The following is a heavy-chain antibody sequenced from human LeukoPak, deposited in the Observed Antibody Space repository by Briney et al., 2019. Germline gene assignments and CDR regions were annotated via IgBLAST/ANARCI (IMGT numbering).Heavy chain of an antibody. V-gene: IGHV3-11*01. J-gene: IGHJ4*02. CDR3: AKDSTMIVVASDY. Sequence: GGSLRLSCAASGFTFSDYYMSWIRQAPGKGLEWVSYISSSGSTIYYADSVKGRFTISRDNAKNSLYLQMNSLRAEDTAVYYCAKDSTMIVVASDYWGQGTLVTVSS. CDR1: GFTFSDYY. D-gene: IGHD3-22*01. CDR2: ISSSGSTI.